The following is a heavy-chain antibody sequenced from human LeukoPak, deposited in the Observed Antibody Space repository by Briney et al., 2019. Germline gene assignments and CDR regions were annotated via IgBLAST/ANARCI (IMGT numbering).Heavy chain of an antibody. V-gene: IGHV3-74*01. D-gene: IGHD3-10*01. CDR3: ARGGVLLWFGELSRFDY. CDR1: GFTFSDYW. CDR2: IKTDGRDT. J-gene: IGHJ4*02. Sequence: GGSLRLSCAASGFTFSDYWMHWVRQAPGKGLVWVSRIKTDGRDTNYADSVKGRFTISRDNAKNSLYLQMNSLRAEDTAVYYCARGGVLLWFGELSRFDYWGQGTLVTVSS.